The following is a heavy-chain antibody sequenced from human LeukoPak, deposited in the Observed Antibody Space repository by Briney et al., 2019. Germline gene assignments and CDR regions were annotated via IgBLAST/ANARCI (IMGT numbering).Heavy chain of an antibody. CDR3: AGGSVDILTGYKEGWFDP. D-gene: IGHD3-9*01. V-gene: IGHV4-59*01. Sequence: SETLSLTCTVSGGSICSYYWRWSWHPPGEGLWWIWYIYYSVSTTYNPSLNSRVTISVDTSKNQFSLKLSSVTAADTAVYYCAGGSVDILTGYKEGWFDPWGQGTLVTVSS. J-gene: IGHJ5*02. CDR2: IYYSVST. CDR1: GGSICSYY.